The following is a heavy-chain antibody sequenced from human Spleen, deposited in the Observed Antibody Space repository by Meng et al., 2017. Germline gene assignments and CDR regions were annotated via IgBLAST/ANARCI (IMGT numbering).Heavy chain of an antibody. Sequence: ASVKVSCKASGYTFTGYYMHWVRQAPGQGLEWMGRINPNSGGTNYAQKFQGRVTMTRDTSISTAYMELSRLRSDDTAVYYCARGGAAGFYDSSGYYFDAFDVWGQGTMVTVSS. D-gene: IGHD3-22*01. J-gene: IGHJ3*01. V-gene: IGHV1-2*06. CDR2: INPNSGGT. CDR1: GYTFTGYY. CDR3: ARGGAAGFYDSSGYYFDAFDV.